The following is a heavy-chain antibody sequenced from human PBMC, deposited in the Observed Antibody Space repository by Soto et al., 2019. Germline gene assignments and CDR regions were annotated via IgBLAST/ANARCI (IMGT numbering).Heavy chain of an antibody. D-gene: IGHD6-13*01. J-gene: IGHJ6*02. Sequence: PGGSLRLSCAASGFTFSSYSMNWVRQAPGKGLEWVSSISSSSSYIYYADSVKGRFTISRDNAKNSLYLQMNSLRAEDTAVYYCARDLGDSSSWYYYYYGMDVWAQRTTVTVSS. CDR1: GFTFSSYS. CDR2: ISSSSSYI. V-gene: IGHV3-21*01. CDR3: ARDLGDSSSWYYYYYGMDV.